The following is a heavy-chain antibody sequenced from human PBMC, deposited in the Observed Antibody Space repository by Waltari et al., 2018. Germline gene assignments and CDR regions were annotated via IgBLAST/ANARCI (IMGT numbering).Heavy chain of an antibody. D-gene: IGHD2-15*01. V-gene: IGHV3-23*01. CDR3: AKESGDLIVVVVAASDY. CDR2: ISGRGGST. J-gene: IGHJ4*02. Sequence: EVQLLESGGGLVQPGGSLRLSCAASGFTFSSYAMSWVRQAPGRGLEWVSAISGRGGSTYYADAVKGRFTISRDNSKNTLYLQMNSLRAEDTAVYYCAKESGDLIVVVVAASDYWGQGTLVTVSS. CDR1: GFTFSSYA.